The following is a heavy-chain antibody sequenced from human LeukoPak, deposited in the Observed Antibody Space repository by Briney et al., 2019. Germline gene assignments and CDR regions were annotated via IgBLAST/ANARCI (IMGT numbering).Heavy chain of an antibody. J-gene: IGHJ4*02. CDR3: ARDTAMVSYFDY. D-gene: IGHD5-18*01. CDR1: GFTFSSYG. CDR2: IWYDGSNK. Sequence: PGGSLRLSCAASGFTFSSYGMHWVRQAPGKGLEWVAVIWYDGSNKYYADPVKGRFTISRDNSKNTLYLQMNSLRAEDTAVYYCARDTAMVSYFDYWGQGTLVTVSS. V-gene: IGHV3-33*01.